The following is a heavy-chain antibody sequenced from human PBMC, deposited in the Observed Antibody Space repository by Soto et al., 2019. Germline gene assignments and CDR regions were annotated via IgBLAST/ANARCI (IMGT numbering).Heavy chain of an antibody. V-gene: IGHV1-69*13. CDR3: ARANYDFWSGTQNNWFDP. CDR2: IIPIFGTA. D-gene: IGHD3-3*01. J-gene: IGHJ5*02. Sequence: SVKVSCKASGGTFGSYAISWVRQAPGQGLEWMGGIIPIFGTANYAQKFQGRVTITADESTSTAYMELSSLRSEDTAVYYCARANYDFWSGTQNNWFDPWGQGTLVTVSS. CDR1: GGTFGSYA.